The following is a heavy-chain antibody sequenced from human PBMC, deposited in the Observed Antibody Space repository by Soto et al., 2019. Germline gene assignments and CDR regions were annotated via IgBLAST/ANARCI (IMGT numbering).Heavy chain of an antibody. CDR3: ARDQGETAMVTGSFDY. Sequence: GGSLRLSCAASGFTFSSYAMHWVRQAPGKGLEWVAVISYDGSNKYYADSVKGRFTISRDNSKNTLYLQMNSLRAEDTAVYYCARDQGETAMVTGSFDYWGQGTLVTVSS. J-gene: IGHJ4*02. V-gene: IGHV3-30-3*01. D-gene: IGHD5-18*01. CDR1: GFTFSSYA. CDR2: ISYDGSNK.